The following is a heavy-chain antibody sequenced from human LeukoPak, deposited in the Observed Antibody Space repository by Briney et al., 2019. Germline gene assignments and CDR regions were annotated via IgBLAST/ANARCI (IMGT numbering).Heavy chain of an antibody. CDR3: ARVPSYYDFWSGYSLYYFDY. J-gene: IGHJ4*02. CDR2: IYYSGST. V-gene: IGHV4-59*08. Sequence: PSETLSLTCTVSGGSISSYYWSWIRQPPGKGLEWIGYIYYSGSTNYNPSLKSRVTISVDTSKNQFSLKLSSVTAADTAVYYCARVPSYYDFWSGYSLYYFDYWGQGTLVTVSS. CDR1: GGSISSYY. D-gene: IGHD3-3*01.